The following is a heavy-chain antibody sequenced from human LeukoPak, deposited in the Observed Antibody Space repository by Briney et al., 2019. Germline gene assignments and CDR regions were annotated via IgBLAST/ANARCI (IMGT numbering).Heavy chain of an antibody. CDR2: ISYDGSNK. D-gene: IGHD6-19*01. CDR1: GFTFSSYA. CDR3: AKDRWGAVAGTGDAFDI. J-gene: IGHJ3*02. Sequence: GRSLRLSCAASGFTFSSYAMHWVRQAPGKGLEWVAVISYDGSNKYYADSVKGRFTISRDNSKNTLYLQMNSLRAEDTAVYYCAKDRWGAVAGTGDAFDIWGQGTMVTVSS. V-gene: IGHV3-30*04.